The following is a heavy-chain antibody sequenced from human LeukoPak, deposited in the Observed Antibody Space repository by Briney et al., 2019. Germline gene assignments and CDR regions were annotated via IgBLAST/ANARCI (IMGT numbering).Heavy chain of an antibody. J-gene: IGHJ4*02. V-gene: IGHV1-2*02. D-gene: IGHD3-10*01. CDR1: GYTFTGYY. Sequence: ASVKVSCKASGYTFTGYYMHWVRQAPGQGLEWMGWINPNSGGTNYAQKFQGRVTMTRDTSISTAYMELSRLRSDDTAVYYCARAMVRGVIYSALGYRGQGTLVTVSS. CDR2: INPNSGGT. CDR3: ARAMVRGVIYSALGY.